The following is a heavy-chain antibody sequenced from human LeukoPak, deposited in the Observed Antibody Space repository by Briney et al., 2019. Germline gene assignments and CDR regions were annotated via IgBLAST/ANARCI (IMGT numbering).Heavy chain of an antibody. CDR3: ARGRYYYDSSGYRRQLDY. CDR1: GYTFTGYY. D-gene: IGHD3-22*01. J-gene: IGHJ4*02. Sequence: ASVKVSCKASGYTFTGYYMHWVRQAPGQGLEWMEWINPNSGGTNYAQKFQGRVTMTRDTSISTAYMELSRLRSDDTAVYYCARGRYYYDSSGYRRQLDYWGQGTLVTVSS. CDR2: INPNSGGT. V-gene: IGHV1-2*02.